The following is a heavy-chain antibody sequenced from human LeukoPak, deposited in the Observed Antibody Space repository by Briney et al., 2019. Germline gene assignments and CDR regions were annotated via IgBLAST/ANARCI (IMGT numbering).Heavy chain of an antibody. CDR3: ARRQTYFDY. Sequence: SETLSLTCTVSGGSISPYFWSWLRQPPGKGLEWIGYIYTDGSTNYNPSLKSRVAISLDTSKNQFSLKLSSVTAADTAVYYCARRQTYFDYWGQGTLVTVSS. J-gene: IGHJ4*02. CDR1: GGSISPYF. V-gene: IGHV4-4*09. CDR2: IYTDGST.